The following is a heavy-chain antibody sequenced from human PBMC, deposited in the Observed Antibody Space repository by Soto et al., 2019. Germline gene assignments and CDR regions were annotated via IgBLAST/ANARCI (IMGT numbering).Heavy chain of an antibody. CDR1: GYTFSSYA. J-gene: IGHJ4*02. CDR3: ARDHRWLPIY. CDR2: ISYDGSNK. D-gene: IGHD3-9*01. V-gene: IGHV3-30-3*01. Sequence: PGGSLRLSCAASGYTFSSYAMHWVRQAPGKGLEWVAVISYDGSNKYYADSVKGRFTISRDNSKNTLYLQMNSLRAEDTAVYYCARDHRWLPIYWGQGTLVTAPQ.